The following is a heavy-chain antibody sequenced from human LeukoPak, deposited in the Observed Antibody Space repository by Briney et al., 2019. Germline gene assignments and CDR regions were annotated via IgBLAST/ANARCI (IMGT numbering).Heavy chain of an antibody. D-gene: IGHD2-15*01. Sequence: GASVKVSCKASGGTFSSYAISWVRQAPGQGLEWMGGIIPIFGTANYAQKFQGRVTITADKSTSTAYVELSSLRSEDTAVYYCARVKDGSYYFDYWGQGTLVTVSS. J-gene: IGHJ4*02. CDR1: GGTFSSYA. CDR2: IIPIFGTA. V-gene: IGHV1-69*06. CDR3: ARVKDGSYYFDY.